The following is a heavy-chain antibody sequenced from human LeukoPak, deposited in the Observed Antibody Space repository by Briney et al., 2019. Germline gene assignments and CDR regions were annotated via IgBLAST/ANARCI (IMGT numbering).Heavy chain of an antibody. Sequence: GASVKVSCKASGYTFTGYYMHWVRQAPGQGLEWMGWINPNSGGTNYAQKFHGRVTVTRDTSISTAYMELSRLRSDDTAVYYCARGENTSGEVIVVFDSWGQGTLVIVSS. D-gene: IGHD3-16*02. V-gene: IGHV1-2*02. CDR1: GYTFTGYY. CDR2: INPNSGGT. CDR3: ARGENTSGEVIVVFDS. J-gene: IGHJ4*02.